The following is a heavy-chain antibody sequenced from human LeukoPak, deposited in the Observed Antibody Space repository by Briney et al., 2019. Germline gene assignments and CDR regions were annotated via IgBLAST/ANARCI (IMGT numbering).Heavy chain of an antibody. CDR3: ARRAGAYSHPYDY. V-gene: IGHV3-53*01. D-gene: IGHD4/OR15-4a*01. CDR1: GFTVSSNS. CDR2: IYSDNT. J-gene: IGHJ4*02. Sequence: GGSLRLSCTVSGFTVSSNSMSWVRQAPGKGLEWVSFIYSDNTHYSDSVKGRFTISRDNSKNTLYLQMNSLRAEDTAVYYCARRAGAYSHPYDYWGQGALVTVSS.